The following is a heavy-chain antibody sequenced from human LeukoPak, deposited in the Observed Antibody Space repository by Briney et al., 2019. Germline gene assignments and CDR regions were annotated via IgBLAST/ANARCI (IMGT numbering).Heavy chain of an antibody. J-gene: IGHJ5*02. V-gene: IGHV1-2*06. Sequence: ASVKVSCKASGYSFTDYYLHWVRQAPGQGLEWMGRINPNNGGTNYAQKFQGRVTMTRDTSITTAYMELNRLISDDTAVYYCAKDHGYVGSNWFGPWGQGTLVTVSS. CDR2: INPNNGGT. CDR1: GYSFTDYY. CDR3: AKDHGYVGSNWFGP. D-gene: IGHD3-10*01.